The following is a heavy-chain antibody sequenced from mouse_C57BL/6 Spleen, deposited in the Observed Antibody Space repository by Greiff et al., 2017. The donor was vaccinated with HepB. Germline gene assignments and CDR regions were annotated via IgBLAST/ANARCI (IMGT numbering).Heavy chain of an antibody. CDR3: ARSHYYGSSYWYFDV. D-gene: IGHD1-1*01. CDR2: INPGSGGT. V-gene: IGHV1-54*01. CDR1: GYAFTNYL. J-gene: IGHJ1*03. Sequence: LVESGAELVRPGTSVKVSCKASGYAFTNYLIEWVKQRPGQGLEWIGVINPGSGGTNYNEKFKGKATLTADKSSSTAYMQLSSLTSEDSAVYFCARSHYYGSSYWYFDVWGTGTTVTVSS.